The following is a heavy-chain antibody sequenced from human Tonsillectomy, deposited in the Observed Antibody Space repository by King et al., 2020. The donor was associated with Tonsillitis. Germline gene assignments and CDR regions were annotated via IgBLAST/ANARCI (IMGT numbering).Heavy chain of an antibody. D-gene: IGHD5-12*01. CDR3: AGLRSIGGYDFDYYYGMDV. CDR1: GFTFSSYG. V-gene: IGHV3-33*05. CDR2: ISYDGRNK. Sequence: VQLVESGGDVVQPGRSLRLSCAASGFTFSSYGMHWVRQAPGKGLEWVAVISYDGRNKYYADSVKGRFTISRDNSKNTLYLQMNSLRAEDTAVYYCAGLRSIGGYDFDYYYGMDVWGQGTTVTVSS. J-gene: IGHJ6*02.